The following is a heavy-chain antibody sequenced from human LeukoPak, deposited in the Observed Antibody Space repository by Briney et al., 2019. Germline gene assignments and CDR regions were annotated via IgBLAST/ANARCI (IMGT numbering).Heavy chain of an antibody. Sequence: ASVKVSCKASGYTFTGYYMHWVRQAPGQGLEWMGWINPNSGGTNYAQKFQGRVTMTRDTSISTAYMELSRLRSDDTAVYYCARGHYRGNSNGGDYLGQGTLVTVSS. CDR2: INPNSGGT. CDR1: GYTFTGYY. J-gene: IGHJ4*02. V-gene: IGHV1-2*02. CDR3: ARGHYRGNSNGGDY. D-gene: IGHD4-23*01.